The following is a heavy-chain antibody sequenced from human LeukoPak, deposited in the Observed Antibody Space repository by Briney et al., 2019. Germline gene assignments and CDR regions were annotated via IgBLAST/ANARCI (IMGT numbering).Heavy chain of an antibody. CDR3: ARQYTGSYRHFVS. CDR1: RGSINDDY. D-gene: IGHD1-26*01. V-gene: IGHV4-4*09. CDR2: LYPTVGT. Sequence: SETLSLTCTVSRGSINDDYWNWIRQPPGRGLEWIGYLYPTVGTKYNPSLKSRATISIETSRKEVSLTLTSVTAADTAVYFCARQYTGSYRHFVSWGQGTLVTVSS. J-gene: IGHJ4*02.